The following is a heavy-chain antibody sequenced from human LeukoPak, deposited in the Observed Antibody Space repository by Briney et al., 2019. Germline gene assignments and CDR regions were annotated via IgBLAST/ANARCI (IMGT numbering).Heavy chain of an antibody. V-gene: IGHV1-2*02. D-gene: IGHD1-14*01. J-gene: IGHJ4*02. CDR1: GYTFTGYY. CDR2: INPNSGGT. CDR3: ARVMNREGTNY. Sequence: ASVKVSCKASGYTFTGYYMHWVRQAPGQGLEWMGWINPNSGGTNYAQKFQGRVTMTRDTSISTAYMELKRLRSDDAAVYYCARVMNREGTNYWGQGTPVTVSS.